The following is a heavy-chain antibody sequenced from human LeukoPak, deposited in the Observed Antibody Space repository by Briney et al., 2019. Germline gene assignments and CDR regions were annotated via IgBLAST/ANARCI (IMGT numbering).Heavy chain of an antibody. J-gene: IGHJ4*02. CDR1: GFTFDDYA. D-gene: IGHD4-17*01. CDR2: ISSSSSYI. Sequence: GGSLRLSCAASGFTFDDYAMNWVRQAPGKGLEWVSSISSSSSYIYYADSVKGRFTISRDNAKNSLYLQMNSLRAEDTAVYYCAKDRYDYGDDYWGQGTLVTVSS. V-gene: IGHV3-21*01. CDR3: AKDRYDYGDDY.